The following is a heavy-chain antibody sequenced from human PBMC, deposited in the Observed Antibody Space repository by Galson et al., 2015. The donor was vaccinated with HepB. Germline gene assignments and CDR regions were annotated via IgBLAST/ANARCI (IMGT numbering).Heavy chain of an antibody. Sequence: SLRLSCAASGFTFSNYGMHWVRQAPGKGLEWVADIVYDGSNKYYADSVKGRFTISRDNSKNTLYLQMNSLRGQDTAVYYCAKDNHQGGRRGLWRSDAGLTYGMDVWAKGPRSPSP. D-gene: IGHD2-21*01. CDR2: IVYDGSNK. CDR1: GFTFSNYG. V-gene: IGHV3-30*18. J-gene: IGHJ6*02. CDR3: AKDNHQGGRRGLWRSDAGLTYGMDV.